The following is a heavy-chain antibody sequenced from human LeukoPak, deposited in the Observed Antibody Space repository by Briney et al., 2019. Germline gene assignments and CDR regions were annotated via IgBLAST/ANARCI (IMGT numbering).Heavy chain of an antibody. V-gene: IGHV4-34*01. CDR2: INHSGST. CDR1: GGSFSGYY. J-gene: IGHJ3*02. D-gene: IGHD3-10*01. CDR3: ARESPSGRASDI. Sequence: SETLSLTCAVYGGSFSGYYWSWIRQPPGKGLEWIGEINHSGSTNYNPSLKSRVTISVDTSKNQFSLELSSVTAADTAVYYCARESPSGRASDIWGQGTLVTVSS.